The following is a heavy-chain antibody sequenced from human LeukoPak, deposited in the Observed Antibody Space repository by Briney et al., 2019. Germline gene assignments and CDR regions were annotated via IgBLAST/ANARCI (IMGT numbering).Heavy chain of an antibody. CDR3: ARGTTVTTD. CDR2: IIPIFGTA. D-gene: IGHD4-17*01. V-gene: IGHV1-69*05. CDR1: GGTFSSYA. J-gene: IGHJ4*02. Sequence: VASVKVSCKASGGTFSSYAISWVRQAPGQGLEWMGRIIPIFGTANYAQKFQGRVTITTDESTSTACMELSSLRSEDTAVYYCARGTTVTTDWGQGTLVTVSS.